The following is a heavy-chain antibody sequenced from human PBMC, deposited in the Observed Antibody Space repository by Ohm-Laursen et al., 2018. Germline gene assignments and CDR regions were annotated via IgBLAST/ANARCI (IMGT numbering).Heavy chain of an antibody. CDR3: ARWSGSYGGGWFDP. Sequence: SQTLSLTCTVSGGSISSGGYYWSWIRQPPVKGLEWIGYIYHSESTYYNPSLNGRVTMSLDTSKNQFSLKLRSVTAADTALYYCARWSGSYGGGWFDPWGQGTLVTVSS. V-gene: IGHV4-31*03. CDR2: IYHSEST. J-gene: IGHJ5*02. CDR1: GGSISSGGYY. D-gene: IGHD1-26*01.